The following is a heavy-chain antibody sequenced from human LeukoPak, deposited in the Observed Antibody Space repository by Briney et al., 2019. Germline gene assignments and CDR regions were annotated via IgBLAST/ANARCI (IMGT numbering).Heavy chain of an antibody. CDR2: IYYSGST. CDR1: GESISGFY. J-gene: IGHJ4*02. V-gene: IGHV4-39*07. Sequence: SETLSLTCTVSGESISGFYWTWIRQPPGKGLEWIGTIYYSGSTYYNPSLESRVTISVDTSKNQFSLKLSSVTAADTAVYYCARVQQLGPESDYWGQGTLVTVSS. D-gene: IGHD1-26*01. CDR3: ARVQQLGPESDY.